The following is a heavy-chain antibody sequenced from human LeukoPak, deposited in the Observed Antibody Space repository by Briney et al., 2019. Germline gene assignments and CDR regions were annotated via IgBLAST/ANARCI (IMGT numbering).Heavy chain of an antibody. CDR3: ARVPLRIAAAGTGWFDP. J-gene: IGHJ5*02. Sequence: SSETLSLTCTVSGGSISSYYWNWIRQPPGKGLEWIGEINHSGSTNYNPSLKSRVTISVDTSKNQFSLKLSSVTAADTAVYYCARVPLRIAAAGTGWFDPWGQGTLVTVSS. V-gene: IGHV4-34*01. CDR2: INHSGST. CDR1: GGSISSYY. D-gene: IGHD6-13*01.